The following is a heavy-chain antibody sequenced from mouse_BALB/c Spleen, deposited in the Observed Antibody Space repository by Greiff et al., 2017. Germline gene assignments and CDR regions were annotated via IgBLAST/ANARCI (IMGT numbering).Heavy chain of an antibody. CDR3: ATWDPACAY. Sequence: VQLQQSGAELVRPGALVKLSCKASGFNIKDYYMHWVKQRPEQGLEWIGWIDPENGNTIYDPKFQGKASITADTSSNTAYLQLSSLTSEDTAVYYCATWDPACAYWGQGTLVTVSA. CDR2: IDPENGNT. J-gene: IGHJ3*01. D-gene: IGHD4-1*01. CDR1: GFNIKDYY. V-gene: IGHV14-1*02.